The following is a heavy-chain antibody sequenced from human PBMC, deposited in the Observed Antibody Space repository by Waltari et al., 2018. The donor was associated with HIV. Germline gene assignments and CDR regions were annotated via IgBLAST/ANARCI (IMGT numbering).Heavy chain of an antibody. CDR2: IYTSGAP. Sequence: QVQLQESGPGLVKPSQTLSLTCPVLGGSISSGSYNWRWIRQPAGKGLEWIGRIYTSGAPHYNPPVKSRLTISVDTSRNQFSLKLSSVTAADTAVYYCARGQESEKWDYYYYDGMDVWGQGTTVTVSS. CDR3: ARGQESEKWDYYYYDGMDV. J-gene: IGHJ6*02. V-gene: IGHV4-61*02. D-gene: IGHD1-26*01. CDR1: GGSISSGSYN.